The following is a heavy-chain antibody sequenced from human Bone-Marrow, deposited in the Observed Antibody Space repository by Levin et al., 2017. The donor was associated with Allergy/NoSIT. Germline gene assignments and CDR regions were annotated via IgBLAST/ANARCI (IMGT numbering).Heavy chain of an antibody. D-gene: IGHD3-22*01. J-gene: IGHJ3*02. CDR2: INHSGST. Sequence: GSLRLSCAVYGGSFSGYYWSWIRQPPGKGLEWIGEINHSGSTNYNPSLKSRVTISVDTSKNQFSLKLSSVTAADTAVYYCARGLLYDSSGPPYFDIWGQGTMVTVSS. V-gene: IGHV4-34*01. CDR1: GGSFSGYY. CDR3: ARGLLYDSSGPPYFDI.